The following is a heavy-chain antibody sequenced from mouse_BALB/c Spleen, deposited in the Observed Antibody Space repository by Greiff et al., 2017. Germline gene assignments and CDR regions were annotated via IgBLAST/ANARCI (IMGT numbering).Heavy chain of an antibody. J-gene: IGHJ2*01. Sequence: QVQLQQSGAELVKPGASVKLSCKASGYTFTSYYMYWVKQRPGQGLEWIGEINPSNGGTNFNEKFKSKATLTVDKSSSTAYMQLSSLTSEDSAVYYCTRGPNYYGSSPYYFDYWGQGTTLTVSS. V-gene: IGHV1S81*02. D-gene: IGHD1-1*01. CDR3: TRGPNYYGSSPYYFDY. CDR2: INPSNGGT. CDR1: GYTFTSYY.